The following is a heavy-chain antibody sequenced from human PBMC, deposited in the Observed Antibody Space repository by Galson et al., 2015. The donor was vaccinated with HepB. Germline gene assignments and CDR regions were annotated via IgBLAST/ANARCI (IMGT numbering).Heavy chain of an antibody. CDR2: IRYDEYEY. V-gene: IGHV3-7*03. CDR1: GFSFSDYW. Sequence: SLRLSCAASGFSFSDYWMSWIRQAPGKRPEWVANIRYDEYEYYYADFVKGRFTIFRDNARNSVFLQMSSLRRDDTAVYYCVRDRTYKGGNFFDFWGQGALVTVSS. CDR3: VRDRTYKGGNFFDF. J-gene: IGHJ4*02. D-gene: IGHD3-10*01.